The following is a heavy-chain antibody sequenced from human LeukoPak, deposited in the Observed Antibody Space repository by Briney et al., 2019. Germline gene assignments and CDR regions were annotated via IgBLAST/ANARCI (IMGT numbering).Heavy chain of an antibody. J-gene: IGHJ4*02. V-gene: IGHV3-15*01. D-gene: IGHD3-3*01. Sequence: GGSLRLSCAASGFTFTDAWMTWVRQAPGKGLEWVGRIKSKTDGVTTDYAAPVKGRFMISRDDSKNTLYLEMNSLKSEDTAVYYCTTARGLFFEYLLYPFDYWGQGTLVTVSS. CDR1: GFTFTDAW. CDR2: IKSKTDGVTT. CDR3: TTARGLFFEYLLYPFDY.